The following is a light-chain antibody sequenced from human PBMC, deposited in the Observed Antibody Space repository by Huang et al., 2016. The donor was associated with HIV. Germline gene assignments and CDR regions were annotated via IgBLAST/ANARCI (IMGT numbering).Light chain of an antibody. V-gene: IGKV3-15*01. J-gene: IGKJ2*01. CDR2: GAS. CDR3: QQYNNWPPYT. Sequence: EIVMTQSPATLSVSPGERATLSCRASQSVRSNLAWYQQKPGQAPRLLIYGASTRATGIAARFSGSGSGTECTLTISSLQSEDFAGYYCQQYNNWPPYTFGQGTKLEIK. CDR1: QSVRSN.